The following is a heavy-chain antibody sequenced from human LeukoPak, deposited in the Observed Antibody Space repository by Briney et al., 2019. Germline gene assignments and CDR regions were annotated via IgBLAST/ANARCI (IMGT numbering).Heavy chain of an antibody. J-gene: IGHJ4*02. CDR1: GFTVSSNY. Sequence: PGGSLRLSCAPTGFTVSSNYMSWVRQAPGKGLEWVSVIYSGGSTYYADSVKGRFTISRDNSKNTLYLQMNSLRAEDTAVYYCARVLWFGKYYFDYWGQGTLVTVSS. CDR3: ARVLWFGKYYFDY. D-gene: IGHD3-10*01. V-gene: IGHV3-66*01. CDR2: IYSGGST.